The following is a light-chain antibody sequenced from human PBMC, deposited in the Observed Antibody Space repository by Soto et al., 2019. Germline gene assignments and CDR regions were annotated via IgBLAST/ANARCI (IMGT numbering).Light chain of an antibody. CDR2: QDS. J-gene: IGLJ2*01. V-gene: IGLV3-1*01. CDR1: KLGDKY. CDR3: QAWDSRTAV. Sequence: SYELTQPPSVSVSPGQTASITCSGDKLGDKYACWYQQKPGQSPVLVIYQDSKRPSGIPERFSGSNSGNTATLTISGTQAMDAADYYCQAWDSRTAVFGGGTKLNVL.